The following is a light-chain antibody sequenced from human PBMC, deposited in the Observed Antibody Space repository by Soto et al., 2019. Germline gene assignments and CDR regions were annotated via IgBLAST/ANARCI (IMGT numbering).Light chain of an antibody. J-gene: IGLJ7*01. CDR3: SSYTTGSTLV. CDR2: EVS. Sequence: QSALTQPASVSGSPGQSITISCTGISSDVGGYNYVSWYQHHPGKAPKLMLYEVSKRPSGVSNRFSGSKSGDTASLIISGLQAEDEADYYCSSYTTGSTLVLGGGTQLTVL. V-gene: IGLV2-14*01. CDR1: SSDVGGYNY.